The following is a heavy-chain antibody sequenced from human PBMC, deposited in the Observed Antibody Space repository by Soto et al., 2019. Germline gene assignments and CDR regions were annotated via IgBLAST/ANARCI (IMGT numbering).Heavy chain of an antibody. CDR1: GYSFASYW. J-gene: IGHJ6*02. CDR3: ARHVGYCSSPRCYKWGYSYYGMDV. Sequence: PGESLKISCKGSGYSFASYWIAWVRQMPGKGLEWMGIIYPGDSDTRYSPSFQDQVSISADESISTAYLQWSSLKASDTATYYCARHVGYCSSPRCYKWGYSYYGMDVWCQGTTVTVSS. V-gene: IGHV5-51*01. D-gene: IGHD2-2*02. CDR2: IYPGDSDT.